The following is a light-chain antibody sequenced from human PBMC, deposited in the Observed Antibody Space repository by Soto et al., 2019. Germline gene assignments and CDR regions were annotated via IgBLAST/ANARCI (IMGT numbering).Light chain of an antibody. Sequence: DIPMTQSPFSLSAYVGDRVTITCRASQSISNYLNWYQERPGKAPKLLIYAASNLQSGVPSRFSGSGSGTDFTLTVSSLQPEDSATYYCQQSYNAPRTFGQGTKLEIK. CDR1: QSISNY. CDR3: QQSYNAPRT. CDR2: AAS. J-gene: IGKJ2*01. V-gene: IGKV1-39*01.